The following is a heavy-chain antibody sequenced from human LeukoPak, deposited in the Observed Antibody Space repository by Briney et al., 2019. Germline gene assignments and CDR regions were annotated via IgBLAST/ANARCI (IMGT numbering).Heavy chain of an antibody. J-gene: IGHJ4*02. CDR2: LNSDGSST. V-gene: IGHV3-74*01. CDR3: ARDMGELGDGFDY. D-gene: IGHD7-27*01. CDR1: GFTFSSYW. Sequence: GGSLRLSCAASGFTFSSYWMHWVRQAPGKGLVWVSRLNSDGSSTSYADSVKGRFTISRDNAKNTLYLQMNSLRAEDTAVYYCARDMGELGDGFDYWGQGTLVTVSS.